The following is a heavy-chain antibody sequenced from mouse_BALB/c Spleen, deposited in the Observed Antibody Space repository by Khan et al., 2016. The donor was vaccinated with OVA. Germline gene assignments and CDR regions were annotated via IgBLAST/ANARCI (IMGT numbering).Heavy chain of an antibody. J-gene: IGHJ3*01. Sequence: EVELVESGEDLVKPGGSLKLSCAASGFTFSTYGMSWVRQTPDKRLEWVATISTGGSYTYYPDSVKGRFTISRDNAKNTLYLQMSSLKSEDTAMFYCARLAYYYDSEGFAYWGQGTLGTVSA. V-gene: IGHV5-6*01. D-gene: IGHD1-1*01. CDR2: ISTGGSYT. CDR3: ARLAYYYDSEGFAY. CDR1: GFTFSTYG.